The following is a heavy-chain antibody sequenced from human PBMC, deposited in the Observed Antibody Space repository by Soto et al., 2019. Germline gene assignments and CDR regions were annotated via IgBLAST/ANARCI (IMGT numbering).Heavy chain of an antibody. CDR3: AKSELAYSSGWYGSLVDY. CDR2: ISGSGGST. D-gene: IGHD6-19*01. J-gene: IGHJ4*02. CDR1: GFTFSSYA. Sequence: GGSLRLSCAASGFTFSSYAMSWVRQAPGKGLEWVSAISGSGGSTYYADSVKGRFTISRDNSKNTLYLQTSSLRAEDTAVYYCAKSELAYSSGWYGSLVDYWGQGTLVTVSS. V-gene: IGHV3-23*01.